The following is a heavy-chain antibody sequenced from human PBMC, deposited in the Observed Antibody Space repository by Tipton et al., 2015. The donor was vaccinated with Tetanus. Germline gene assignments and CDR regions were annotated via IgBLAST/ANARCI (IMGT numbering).Heavy chain of an antibody. Sequence: LRLSCAVNGGSFSGYYWSWLRQPPGKGLEWIGEVNRGGTTGSNPSLKSRVSMSVDTSKNQFSLNMTSVTAADTAVYYCARLREIVSRSGWAFDYWGQGILVTVSS. J-gene: IGHJ4*02. D-gene: IGHD3-10*01. V-gene: IGHV4-34*01. CDR3: ARLREIVSRSGWAFDY. CDR2: VNRGGTT. CDR1: GGSFSGYY.